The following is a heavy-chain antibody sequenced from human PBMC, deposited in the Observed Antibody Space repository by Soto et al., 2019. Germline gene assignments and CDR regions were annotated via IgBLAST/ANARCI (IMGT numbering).Heavy chain of an antibody. D-gene: IGHD3-22*01. Sequence: GGSLRLSCAASGFTFDDYAMHWVRQAPGKGLEWVSGINWNSDTIGYADSVKGRFTVSRDNAKGSLLLQMSSLRAEDTAVYFCAMSNSNDLYYHFESWGQGTPVTVS. CDR3: AMSNSNDLYYHFES. CDR2: INWNSDTI. V-gene: IGHV3-9*01. J-gene: IGHJ4*02. CDR1: GFTFDDYA.